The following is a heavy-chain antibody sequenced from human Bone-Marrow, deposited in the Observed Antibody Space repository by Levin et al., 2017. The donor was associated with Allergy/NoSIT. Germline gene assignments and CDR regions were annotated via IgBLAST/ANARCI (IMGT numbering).Heavy chain of an antibody. J-gene: IGHJ6*02. Sequence: ASVKVSCKASGYTFTSYGISWVRQAPGQGLEWMGWISAYNGNTNYAQELQGRVTMTTDTSTSTAYMELRSLRSDDTAVYYCARANCSGGSCHKNYYYYGMDVWGQGTTVTVSS. CDR2: ISAYNGNT. CDR3: ARANCSGGSCHKNYYYYGMDV. D-gene: IGHD2-15*01. V-gene: IGHV1-18*01. CDR1: GYTFTSYG.